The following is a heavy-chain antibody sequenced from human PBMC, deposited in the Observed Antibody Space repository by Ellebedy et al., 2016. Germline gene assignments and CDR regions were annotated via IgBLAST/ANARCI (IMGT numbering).Heavy chain of an antibody. CDR1: GYTFANYY. CDR3: ARRTAPWSPDDY. CDR2: IYPRDSDT. Sequence: GESLKISCTGSGYTFANYYIAWVRQMPGKGLEWMGIIYPRDSDTRYSPSFQGQVTISADKSISTAYLQWSSLKASDTAMYYCARRTAPWSPDDYWGQGTLVTVSS. J-gene: IGHJ4*02. D-gene: IGHD1-1*01. V-gene: IGHV5-51*01.